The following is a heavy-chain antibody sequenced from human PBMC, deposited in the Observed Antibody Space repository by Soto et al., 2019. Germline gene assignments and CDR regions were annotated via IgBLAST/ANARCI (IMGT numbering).Heavy chain of an antibody. Sequence: QVQLVQSGAEVKKPGSSVRVSCRSSGDTFSSYIVNWLRLAPGRGLEWMGRVIPVLTTTDYAQNFRGRVTISADRSTNTVYLDLSSPRSDDTAVYYCARRRYCGYDCYHKHYYGMDVWGQGSLVTVPS. J-gene: IGHJ6*02. D-gene: IGHD2-21*02. CDR3: ARRRYCGYDCYHKHYYGMDV. CDR1: GDTFSSYI. CDR2: VIPVLTTT. V-gene: IGHV1-69*08.